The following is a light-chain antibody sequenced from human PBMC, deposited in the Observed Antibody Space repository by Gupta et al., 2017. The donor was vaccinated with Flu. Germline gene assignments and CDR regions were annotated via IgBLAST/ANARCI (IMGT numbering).Light chain of an antibody. Sequence: EIVLTQSPPTLSLSPGERATLSCRASQSVSSYLAWYQQKTGQEPRLLIYDAANRATGIPARFSGSGSGTDFTLTISSLEPEDFAVYYCQQRSNWPPYTFGQGTKLEIK. CDR2: DAA. CDR3: QQRSNWPPYT. J-gene: IGKJ2*01. CDR1: QSVSSY. V-gene: IGKV3-11*01.